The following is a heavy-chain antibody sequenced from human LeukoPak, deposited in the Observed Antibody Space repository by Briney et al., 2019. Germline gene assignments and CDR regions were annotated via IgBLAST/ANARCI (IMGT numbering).Heavy chain of an antibody. Sequence: GSLSLSCAASGFMFSSNWMSWVRLAPGKGLEWVANIKEDGTETYYVDSVKGRFTISRDNAKNSLYLQMNSLRVEDTAVYYCAKEGRSLQTYWGQGTLVTVSS. CDR1: GFMFSSNW. J-gene: IGHJ4*02. V-gene: IGHV3-7*03. D-gene: IGHD5-24*01. CDR3: AKEGRSLQTY. CDR2: IKEDGTET.